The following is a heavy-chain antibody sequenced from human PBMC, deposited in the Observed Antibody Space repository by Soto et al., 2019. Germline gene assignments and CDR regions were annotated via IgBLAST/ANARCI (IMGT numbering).Heavy chain of an antibody. CDR2: IYYSGST. D-gene: IGHD5-18*01. V-gene: IGHV4-59*01. Sequence: PSETLSLACTVSGGSISSYFWSWIRQPPGKGLEWIGYIYYSGSTNYNPSLKSRVTISVDTSKNQFSLKLSSVTAADTAVYYCARAGKAMVNIDCWGQGTLVTVS. J-gene: IGHJ4*02. CDR1: GGSISSYF. CDR3: ARAGKAMVNIDC.